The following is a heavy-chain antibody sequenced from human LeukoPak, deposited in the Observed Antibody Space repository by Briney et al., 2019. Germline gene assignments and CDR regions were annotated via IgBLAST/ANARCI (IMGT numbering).Heavy chain of an antibody. CDR1: GFTFSSYD. V-gene: IGHV3-13*01. D-gene: IGHD1-26*01. Sequence: GGSLRLSCAASGFTFSSYDMHWVRQATGKGLEWVSAIGTAGDTYYPGSVKGRFTISRENAKNSLYLQMNSLRAGDTAVYYCAREGSGTSFDYWGQGTLVTVSS. CDR2: IGTAGDT. J-gene: IGHJ4*02. CDR3: AREGSGTSFDY.